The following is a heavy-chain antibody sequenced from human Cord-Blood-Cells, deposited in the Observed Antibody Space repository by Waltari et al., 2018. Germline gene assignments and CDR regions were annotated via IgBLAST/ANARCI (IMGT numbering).Heavy chain of an antibody. CDR2: ISWNSGSI. D-gene: IGHD5-18*01. Sequence: EVQLVESGGGLVQPGRSMRLSCAASGFTFDDYAMHWVRLAPGKGLEWVSGISWNSGSIGYADSVKGRFTISRDNAKNSLYLQMNSLRAEDTALYYCAKDIGYSYGYQFGVFDYWGQGTLVTVSS. J-gene: IGHJ4*02. V-gene: IGHV3-9*01. CDR3: AKDIGYSYGYQFGVFDY. CDR1: GFTFDDYA.